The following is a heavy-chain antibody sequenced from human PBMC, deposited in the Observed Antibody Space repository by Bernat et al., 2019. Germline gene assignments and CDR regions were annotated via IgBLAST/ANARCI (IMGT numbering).Heavy chain of an antibody. CDR2: ISYDGSNK. Sequence: QVQLVASGGGVVQPGRSLRLSCAASGFTFSSYGMHWVRQAPGKGLEWVAVISYDGSNKYYADSVKGRFTISRDNSKNTLYLQMNSLRAEDTAVYYCAKDSEDAFDIWGQGTMVTVSS. V-gene: IGHV3-30*18. J-gene: IGHJ3*02. CDR3: AKDSEDAFDI. CDR1: GFTFSSYG. D-gene: IGHD1-26*01.